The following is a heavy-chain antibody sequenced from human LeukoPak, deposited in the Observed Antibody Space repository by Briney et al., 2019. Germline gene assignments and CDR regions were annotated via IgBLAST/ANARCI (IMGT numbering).Heavy chain of an antibody. J-gene: IGHJ4*02. CDR3: ARDQCDTWSRRGNFDS. CDR1: GFIFGKYW. Sequence: PGGSLRLSCVASGFIFGKYWMSWVRQAPGKGLEWVANIKLDGSEKNYVDSVKGRFTISRDNTKNSLYLQMNSLRAEDTAVFYCARDQCDTWSRRGNFDSWGQGTLVIVSS. D-gene: IGHD3-3*01. V-gene: IGHV3-7*03. CDR2: IKLDGSEK.